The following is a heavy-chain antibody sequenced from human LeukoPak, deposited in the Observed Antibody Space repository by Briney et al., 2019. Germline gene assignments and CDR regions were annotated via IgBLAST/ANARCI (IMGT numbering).Heavy chain of an antibody. CDR3: AKDRANAYYDIVTPARSMDV. J-gene: IGHJ6*04. D-gene: IGHD3-9*01. CDR1: GFTFISHG. CDR2: ISYDGSNK. V-gene: IGHV3-30*18. Sequence: PGGSLRLSCAASGFTFISHGMHWFRQAPGKGLEWVAAISYDGSNKYYADSVKGRFTMFRDNSKNTLFLQMNSLIDEDTAVYYCAKDRANAYYDIVTPARSMDVWGKGTTVTVSS.